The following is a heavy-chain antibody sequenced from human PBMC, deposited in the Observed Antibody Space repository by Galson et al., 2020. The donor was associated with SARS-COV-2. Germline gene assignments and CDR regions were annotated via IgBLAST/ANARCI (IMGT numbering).Heavy chain of an antibody. CDR3: AKEVVPVVGGAFDL. CDR2: ISGSGFST. V-gene: IGHV3-23*01. CDR1: GFTFSSSA. D-gene: IGHD2-2*01. Sequence: GESLKISCAASGFTFSSSAMSWVRQAPGKGLEWVSGISGSGFSTHYADSVKGRFTISRDNSKNTLFLQMNSLRAEDTAVYYCAKEVVPVVGGAFDLWGQGAMVTVSS. J-gene: IGHJ3*01.